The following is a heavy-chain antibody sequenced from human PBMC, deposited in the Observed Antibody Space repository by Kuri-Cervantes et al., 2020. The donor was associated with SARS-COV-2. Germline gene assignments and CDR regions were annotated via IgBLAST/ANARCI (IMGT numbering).Heavy chain of an antibody. J-gene: IGHJ6*03. Sequence: SETLSLTCTVSGGSNGSGSYYWSWIRQPAGKGLEWIGRIYTSGSTNYNPSLKSRVTISVDTSKNQFSLKLSSVTAADTAVYYCARDFSGRLTGDHYYYYYMDVWGKGTTVTVSS. V-gene: IGHV4-61*02. CDR2: IYTSGST. CDR3: ARDFSGRLTGDHYYYYYMDV. D-gene: IGHD7-27*01. CDR1: GGSNGSGSYY.